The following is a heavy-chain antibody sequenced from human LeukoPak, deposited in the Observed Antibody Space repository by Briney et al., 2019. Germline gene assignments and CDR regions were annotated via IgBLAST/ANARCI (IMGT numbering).Heavy chain of an antibody. J-gene: IGHJ5*02. CDR3: AREAAMLQWFDP. Sequence: GGSLRLSSAASGFTFSSYEMHWVRQAPGKGLEWVANIKQDGSEKYYVDSVMGRFTISRDNAKNSLYLQMNSLRAYHTAVYYCAREAAMLQWFDPWGQGTLVTVSS. V-gene: IGHV3-7*01. D-gene: IGHD2-2*01. CDR1: GFTFSSYE. CDR2: IKQDGSEK.